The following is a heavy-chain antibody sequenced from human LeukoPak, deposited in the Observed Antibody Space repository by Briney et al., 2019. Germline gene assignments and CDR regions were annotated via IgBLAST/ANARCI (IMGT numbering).Heavy chain of an antibody. Sequence: GRSLRLSCAASGFTFSSYAMHWVRQAPGKGLEWVAVISYDGNKKYYADSVKGRFTISRDNSKNTLYLQMNSLRAEDTAVYYCAKDQEGTHFDYWGQGTLVTVSS. J-gene: IGHJ4*02. CDR1: GFTFSSYA. CDR3: AKDQEGTHFDY. V-gene: IGHV3-30-3*01. D-gene: IGHD1-1*01. CDR2: ISYDGNKK.